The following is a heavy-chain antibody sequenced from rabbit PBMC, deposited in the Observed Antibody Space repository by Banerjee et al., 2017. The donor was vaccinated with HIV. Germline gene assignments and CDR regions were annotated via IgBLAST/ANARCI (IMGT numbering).Heavy chain of an antibody. Sequence: QEQLEESGGDLVKPEGSLTLTCTASGFSFSNKYVMCWVRQAPGKGLEWIACINTSSGNIVYATWAKGRFTISKTSWTTVTLQMTSLTAADTATYFCARSQYAGDAGYGYYLWGPGTLVTVS. J-gene: IGHJ4*01. V-gene: IGHV1S45*01. CDR3: ARSQYAGDAGYGYYL. D-gene: IGHD6-1*01. CDR1: GFSFSNKYV. CDR2: INTSSGNI.